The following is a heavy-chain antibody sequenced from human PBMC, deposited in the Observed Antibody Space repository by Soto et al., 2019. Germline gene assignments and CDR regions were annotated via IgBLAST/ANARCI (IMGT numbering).Heavy chain of an antibody. Sequence: EVQLVESGGGLVQPGRSLRLSCAASGFTFDDYAMHWVRQAPGNGLEWVSGISWNSGSIGYADSVKGRFTISRDNAKNSLYLQMNSLRAEDTALYYCAKDIALRSPADVFDIWGQGTMVTVSS. CDR2: ISWNSGSI. CDR1: GFTFDDYA. CDR3: AKDIALRSPADVFDI. D-gene: IGHD2-2*01. V-gene: IGHV3-9*01. J-gene: IGHJ3*02.